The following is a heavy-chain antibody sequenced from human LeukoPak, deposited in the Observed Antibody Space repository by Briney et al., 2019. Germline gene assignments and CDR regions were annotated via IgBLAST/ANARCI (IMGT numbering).Heavy chain of an antibody. Sequence: GGSLRLSCAASGFSFSSYGMHWVRQAPGKGLEWVAGISYDGSNKYYADSVKGRFTISRDNSKNTLYLQMNSLRAEDTAVHYCANLDYDYVWGSYRPYYFDYWGQGTLVTVSS. CDR1: GFSFSSYG. V-gene: IGHV3-30*18. D-gene: IGHD3-16*02. J-gene: IGHJ4*02. CDR2: ISYDGSNK. CDR3: ANLDYDYVWGSYRPYYFDY.